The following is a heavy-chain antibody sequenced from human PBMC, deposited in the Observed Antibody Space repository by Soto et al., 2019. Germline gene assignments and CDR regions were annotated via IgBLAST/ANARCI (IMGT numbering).Heavy chain of an antibody. Sequence: SETLSLTCTVSDDSSSSYKWSWIRQPPGRRLEWIGYIDSNGGTSYNPSLQSRVTISVDTSKNQFSLRLTSVTAADTAVYYCAAAPRYWGQGALVTVSS. V-gene: IGHV4-59*01. CDR2: IDSNGGT. J-gene: IGHJ4*02. CDR3: AAAPRY. D-gene: IGHD2-15*01. CDR1: DDSSSSYK.